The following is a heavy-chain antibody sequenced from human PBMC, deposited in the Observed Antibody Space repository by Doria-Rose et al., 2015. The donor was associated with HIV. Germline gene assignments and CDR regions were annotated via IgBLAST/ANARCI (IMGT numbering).Heavy chain of an antibody. Sequence: QVQLQQWDAGLVKPSETLSLTCAVFGGSFSGYYWSWIRQPPGKGLEWIGEINHSGSTNYKTSLKSRVAISLDTSKNLFSLTLSSVPAADTAAYYCARGLLRGGWNDVDYYYGMDVWGQGTTVTVSS. CDR1: GGSFSGYY. V-gene: IGHV4-34*01. D-gene: IGHD1-1*01. CDR3: ARGLLRGGWNDVDYYYGMDV. CDR2: INHSGST. J-gene: IGHJ6*02.